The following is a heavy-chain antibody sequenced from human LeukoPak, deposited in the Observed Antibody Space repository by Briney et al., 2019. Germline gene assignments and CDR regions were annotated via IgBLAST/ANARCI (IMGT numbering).Heavy chain of an antibody. Sequence: QPGGPLRLSCEASGFIFSTYAIHWVRQAPGKGLEWVAVISFDGRNKYYAESVKGRFTISRDDSKNTVYLQMNSLRAEDTAVYYCARDRRALRFLEWLPDYWGQGTLVTVSS. V-gene: IGHV3-30*04. CDR2: ISFDGRNK. CDR1: GFIFSTYA. D-gene: IGHD3-3*01. CDR3: ARDRRALRFLEWLPDY. J-gene: IGHJ4*02.